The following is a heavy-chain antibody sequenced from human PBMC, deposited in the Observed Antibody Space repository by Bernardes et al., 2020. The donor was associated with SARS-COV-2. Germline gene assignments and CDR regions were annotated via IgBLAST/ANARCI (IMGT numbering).Heavy chain of an antibody. D-gene: IGHD3-3*01. J-gene: IGHJ5*02. Sequence: SVKVSCKTSGYTFTSYGIIWVRQAPGQGLEWMGWISAYNGNTNYAQKLQGRVTMTTDTSTSTAYMELRSLRSDDTAVYYCARSDGYEIFGVVIHAPRFDPWGQGTLVTVSS. CDR3: ARSDGYEIFGVVIHAPRFDP. CDR1: GYTFTSYG. CDR2: ISAYNGNT. V-gene: IGHV1-18*01.